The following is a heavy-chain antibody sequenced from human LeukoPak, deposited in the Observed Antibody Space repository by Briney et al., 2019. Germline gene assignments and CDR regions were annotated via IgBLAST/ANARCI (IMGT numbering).Heavy chain of an antibody. CDR1: GFTFSSNG. Sequence: QPGGSLRLSCAASGFTFSSNGMHWVRQAPGKGLEWVAFIRYDGSNKYYADSVKGRFTISRDNAKNSLYLQMNSLRAEDTAVYYCASGRYCSSSTCYTGEYSPNWGQGTLVTVSS. V-gene: IGHV3-30*02. CDR2: IRYDGSNK. J-gene: IGHJ1*01. D-gene: IGHD2-2*02. CDR3: ASGRYCSSSTCYTGEYSPN.